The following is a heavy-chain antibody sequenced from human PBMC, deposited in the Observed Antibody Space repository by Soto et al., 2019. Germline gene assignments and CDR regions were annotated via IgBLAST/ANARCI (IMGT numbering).Heavy chain of an antibody. CDR1: GFTFSSYS. V-gene: IGHV3-48*02. J-gene: IGHJ6*02. D-gene: IGHD3-22*01. Sequence: GGSLRLSCAASGFTFSSYSMNWVRQAPGKGLEWVSYISSSSSTIYYADSVKGRFTTSRDNAKNSLYLQMNSLRDEDTAVYYCARLTRYYYDSSGYSYYYYYGMDVWGQGTTVTVSS. CDR2: ISSSSSTI. CDR3: ARLTRYYYDSSGYSYYYYYGMDV.